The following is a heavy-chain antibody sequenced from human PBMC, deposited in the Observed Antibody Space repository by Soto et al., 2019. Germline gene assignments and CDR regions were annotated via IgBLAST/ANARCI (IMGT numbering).Heavy chain of an antibody. CDR3: ARGGVRGGWYGSAFDI. J-gene: IGHJ3*02. CDR2: TYYRSKWYA. Sequence: SQTLSLTFAISGDSVSTDSAAWNWIRQSPSRGLEWLGRTYYRSKWYADYAISVKSRIIINPDTSKNQISLQLNSVTPEDTAVYYCARGGVRGGWYGSAFDIWGQGTMVTVSS. CDR1: GDSVSTDSAA. V-gene: IGHV6-1*01. D-gene: IGHD6-19*01.